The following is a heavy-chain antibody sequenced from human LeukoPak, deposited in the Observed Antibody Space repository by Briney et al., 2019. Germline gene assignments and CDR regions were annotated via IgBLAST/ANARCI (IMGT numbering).Heavy chain of an antibody. Sequence: ASVKVSCKASGGTFSSYAISWVRQAPGQGLEWMGGIIPIFGTANYAQKFQGRVTITAVESMSTAYMELSSPRSEDTAVYYCARESGSYQQGLFDYWGQGTLVTVSS. CDR2: IIPIFGTA. J-gene: IGHJ4*02. CDR1: GGTFSSYA. CDR3: ARESGSYQQGLFDY. V-gene: IGHV1-69*13. D-gene: IGHD1-26*01.